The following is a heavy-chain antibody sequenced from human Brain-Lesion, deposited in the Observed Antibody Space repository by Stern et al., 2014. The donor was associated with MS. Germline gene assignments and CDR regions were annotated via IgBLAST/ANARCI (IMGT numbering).Heavy chain of an antibody. V-gene: IGHV1-24*01. J-gene: IGHJ6*02. D-gene: IGHD3-3*01. Sequence: DQLVESGAEVKKPGASVKVSCKVSGYTLTELSMPWGRQAPGKGLEWMGGFDSADGETIYAQKFQGRVTMTEDTSTDTAYMELSSLRSEDTAVYYCATDRDDFRSGYSAPTKGYGLDVWGQGTTVTVTS. CDR2: FDSADGET. CDR1: GYTLTELS. CDR3: ATDRDDFRSGYSAPTKGYGLDV.